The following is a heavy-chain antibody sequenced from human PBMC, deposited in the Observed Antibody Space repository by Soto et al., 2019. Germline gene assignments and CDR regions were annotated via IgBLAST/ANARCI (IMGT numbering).Heavy chain of an antibody. V-gene: IGHV3-30-3*01. CDR2: ISYDGSNK. J-gene: IGHJ6*02. CDR3: AREYQLLTTMYYYYGMDV. CDR1: GFTFSSYA. Sequence: GESLKISCAASGFTFSSYAMHWVRQAPGKGLEWVAVISYDGSNKYYADSVKGRFTISRDNSKNTLYLQMNNLRAEDTAVYYCAREYQLLTTMYYYYGMDVWGQGTTVTVSS. D-gene: IGHD2-2*01.